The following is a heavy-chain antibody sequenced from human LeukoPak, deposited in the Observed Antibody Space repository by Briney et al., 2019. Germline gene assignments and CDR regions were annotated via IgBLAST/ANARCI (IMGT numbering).Heavy chain of an antibody. Sequence: PSETLSLTCAVYGGSFSGYYWSWIRQPPGKGLVWIGEINHSGSTNYNPSLMSRVAMSVDTSKNQFSLNLRSVTAADTAVYYCARGGVTIFGVVINEEYYFDYWGQGTLVTVSS. CDR1: GGSFSGYY. CDR3: ARGGVTIFGVVINEEYYFDY. J-gene: IGHJ4*02. CDR2: INHSGST. D-gene: IGHD3-3*01. V-gene: IGHV4-34*01.